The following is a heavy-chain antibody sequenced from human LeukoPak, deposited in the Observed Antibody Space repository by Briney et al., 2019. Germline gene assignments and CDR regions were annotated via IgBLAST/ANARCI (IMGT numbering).Heavy chain of an antibody. CDR2: SSM. J-gene: IGHJ2*01. CDR3: ARAGDKGTANWYFDL. D-gene: IGHD2-21*01. Sequence: GGSLRLSCAAAGFSLARSEMSWVRQAPGKGLEWISSSSMYYADSVKGRFTISRENAKQTLYLQMNSLRPEDTAVYYCARAGDKGTANWYFDLWGRGTLVTVSS. V-gene: IGHV3-48*03. CDR1: GFSLARSE.